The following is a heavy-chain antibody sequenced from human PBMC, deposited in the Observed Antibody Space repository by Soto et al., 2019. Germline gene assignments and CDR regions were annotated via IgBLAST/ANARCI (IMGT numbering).Heavy chain of an antibody. J-gene: IGHJ4*02. CDR3: ARHAWLEN. CDR2: IYSGGNT. V-gene: IGHV3-53*01. D-gene: IGHD3-9*01. CDR1: GFSVSGDT. Sequence: LRLSCAASGFSVSGDTMNWVRQAPGKGLEWISAIYSGGNTNDAGSVKGRFTISRDTSKNTLYLQMNSLRVEDTAVYYCARHAWLENWGQGTLVTVSS.